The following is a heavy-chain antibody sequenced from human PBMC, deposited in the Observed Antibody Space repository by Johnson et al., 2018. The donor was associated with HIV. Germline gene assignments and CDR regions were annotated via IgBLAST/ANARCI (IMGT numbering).Heavy chain of an antibody. D-gene: IGHD1-26*01. CDR3: ANGGSYSAADDAFDI. CDR2: ISYDGSNK. J-gene: IGHJ3*02. V-gene: IGHV3-30*04. CDR1: GFTFSSYA. Sequence: QVQLVESGGGVVQPGRSLRLSCAASGFTFSSYAMHWVRQAPGTGLEWVAVISYDGSNKYYADSVKGRFTISRDNSKNTLYLQMNSLRAEDTAVYYCANGGSYSAADDAFDIWGQGTMVTVSS.